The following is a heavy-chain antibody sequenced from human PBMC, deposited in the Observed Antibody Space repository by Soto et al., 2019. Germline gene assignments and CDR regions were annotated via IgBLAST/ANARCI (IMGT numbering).Heavy chain of an antibody. Sequence: QVQLQESGPGLVKPSETLSLTCTVSGGSISSYYWSWIRQPPGKGLEWIGFIFYTGRTSYNPSLKSRVTISIETSEYQFSLKLNSVTAADTAVYYCASMIGDPVLSFDSWGQGTLVAVSS. J-gene: IGHJ5*01. D-gene: IGHD3-10*02. CDR2: IFYTGRT. CDR3: ASMIGDPVLSFDS. CDR1: GGSISSYY. V-gene: IGHV4-59*01.